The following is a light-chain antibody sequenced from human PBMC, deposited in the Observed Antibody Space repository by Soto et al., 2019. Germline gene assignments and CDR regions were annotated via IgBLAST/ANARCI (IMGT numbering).Light chain of an antibody. V-gene: IGKV3-15*01. CDR2: GAS. CDR3: QQYNNWPL. Sequence: EIVMTQSPATLSVSPGERATLSCRASQSVSSNLAWYQQKPGQAPRLLIYGASSRATGIPARFGGSGSGTEFTLTISSLQSEDFALYYCQQYNNWPLFGGGTKVDIK. CDR1: QSVSSN. J-gene: IGKJ4*01.